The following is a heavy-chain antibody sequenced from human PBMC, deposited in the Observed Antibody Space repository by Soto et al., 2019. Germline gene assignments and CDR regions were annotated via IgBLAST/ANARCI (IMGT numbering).Heavy chain of an antibody. V-gene: IGHV4-31*03. CDR2: IYYSGST. D-gene: IGHD3-10*01. Sequence: SETLSLTCTVSGGSISSGVYYWSWIRQHPGKGLEWIGYIYYSGSTYYNPSLKSRVTISVDTSKNQFSLKLSSVTAADTAVYYCARDYYYGSGSYSVSYMDVWGKGTTATVSS. CDR3: ARDYYYGSGSYSVSYMDV. CDR1: GGSISSGVYY. J-gene: IGHJ6*03.